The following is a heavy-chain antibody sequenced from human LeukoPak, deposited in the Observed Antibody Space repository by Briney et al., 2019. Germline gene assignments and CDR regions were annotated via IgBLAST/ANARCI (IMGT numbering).Heavy chain of an antibody. CDR2: INDKGVDK. J-gene: IGHJ4*02. Sequence: GGSLRLSCGASGFIFSKYGMHWVRQAPGKGLEWVAFINDKGVDKNYADSVKGRFTISRDNSKNTLVLQMNSLGSEDTAVYFCARDNRDWAFDYWGQGTLVTVSS. CDR3: ARDNRDWAFDY. CDR1: GFIFSKYG. V-gene: IGHV3-30*02. D-gene: IGHD2-21*02.